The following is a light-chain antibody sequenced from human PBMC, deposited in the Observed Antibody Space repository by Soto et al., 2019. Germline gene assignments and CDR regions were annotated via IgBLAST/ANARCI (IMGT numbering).Light chain of an antibody. J-gene: IGKJ1*01. Sequence: DIQMTQSPSTLSGSVGDRVTITCRASQTISSWLAWYQQKPGKAPKLLIYDASSLESGVPSRFSGSGSGTEFTLTISSLQPDDFATYYCQQYNSYRWTFCQGTKVDIK. CDR3: QQYNSYRWT. CDR2: DAS. V-gene: IGKV1-5*01. CDR1: QTISSW.